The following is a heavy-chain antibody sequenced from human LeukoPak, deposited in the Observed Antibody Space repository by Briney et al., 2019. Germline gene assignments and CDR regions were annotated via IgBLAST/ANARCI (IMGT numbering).Heavy chain of an antibody. J-gene: IGHJ4*02. Sequence: GGSLRLSCAASGFTFSSYAMHWVRQAPGKGLEYVSAISSNGGSTYYANSVKGRFTISRDNSKNTLYLQMGSLRAEDTAVYYCAKGESGGIDYWGQGTLVTVSS. D-gene: IGHD4-23*01. CDR3: AKGESGGIDY. CDR2: ISSNGGST. CDR1: GFTFSSYA. V-gene: IGHV3-64*01.